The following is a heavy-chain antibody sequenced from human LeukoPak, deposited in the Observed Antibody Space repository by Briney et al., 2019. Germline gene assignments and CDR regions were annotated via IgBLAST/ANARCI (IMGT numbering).Heavy chain of an antibody. J-gene: IGHJ4*02. V-gene: IGHV3-30*03. CDR1: GFTFSRYG. CDR3: ARWNGDFLTGYYLDD. CDR2: ISDDGSKK. Sequence: GGSLRLSCAASGFTFSRYGMHWGRQAPGKGLECVALISDDGSKKYYADSVKGQFTISRDDSKNTLYLQMSSLRAEDTAMYYCARWNGDFLTGYYLDDWGQGTLVTVSS. D-gene: IGHD3/OR15-3a*01.